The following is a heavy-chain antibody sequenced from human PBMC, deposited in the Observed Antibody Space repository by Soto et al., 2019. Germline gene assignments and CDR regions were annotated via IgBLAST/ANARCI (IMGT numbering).Heavy chain of an antibody. J-gene: IGHJ4*02. CDR1: GGSISSYY. Sequence: SETLSLTCTVSGGSISSYYWSWIRQHPGKGLEWIGYIYYSGSTYYNPSLKSRVTISVDTSKNQFSLKLSSVTAADTAVYYCARALKRGYSGYDPFDYWGQGTLVTVSS. V-gene: IGHV4-59*06. CDR2: IYYSGST. CDR3: ARALKRGYSGYDPFDY. D-gene: IGHD5-12*01.